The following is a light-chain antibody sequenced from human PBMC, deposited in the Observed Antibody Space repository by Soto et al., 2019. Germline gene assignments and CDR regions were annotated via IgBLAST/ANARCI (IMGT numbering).Light chain of an antibody. J-gene: IGKJ2*01. CDR2: GAS. V-gene: IGKV3-15*01. CDR1: QSVSSN. Sequence: EIVMTQSPATLSVSPGERATLSCRASQSVSSNLACYQQKPGQAPRLLIYGASTRATAIPARFSGSGSGTEFTLTISSLQSEDFAVYYCQQYNNWPYTFGQGTKLEIK. CDR3: QQYNNWPYT.